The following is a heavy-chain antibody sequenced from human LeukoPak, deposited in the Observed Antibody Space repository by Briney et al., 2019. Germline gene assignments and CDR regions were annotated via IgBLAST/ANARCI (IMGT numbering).Heavy chain of an antibody. V-gene: IGHV3-30*03. CDR1: GFTFSSYG. CDR2: ISYDGSNK. Sequence: GGSLRLSCAASGFTFSSYGMHWVRQAPGKGLEWVAIISYDGSNKYYADSVKGRFTISRDNSKNTLYLQMSSLRADDTAVYYCARGPIKYSSTSEFDYWGQGTLVTVSS. J-gene: IGHJ4*02. CDR3: ARGPIKYSSTSEFDY. D-gene: IGHD6-13*01.